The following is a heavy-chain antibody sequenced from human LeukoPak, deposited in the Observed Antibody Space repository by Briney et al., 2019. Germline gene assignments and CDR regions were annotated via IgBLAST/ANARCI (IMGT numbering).Heavy chain of an antibody. CDR3: AREFWNYRSGSLQAFDI. CDR2: ISPRGST. Sequence: SETLSLTCAVYGGSFSGYYWSWIRQPPGKGLEWIGRISPRGSTKYKPSLKSRVTISVDTSKNQFSLRLSSVTATDTAVYYCAREFWNYRSGSLQAFDIWGQGTMVTVSS. CDR1: GGSFSGYY. J-gene: IGHJ3*02. V-gene: IGHV4-59*10. D-gene: IGHD3-10*01.